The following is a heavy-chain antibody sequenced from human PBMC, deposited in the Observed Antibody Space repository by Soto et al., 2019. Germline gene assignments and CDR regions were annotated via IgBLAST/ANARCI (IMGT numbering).Heavy chain of an antibody. CDR1: GFTFSSYA. Sequence: EVQLLESGGGLVQPGGSLRLSCAASGFTFSSYAMSWVRQAPGKGLEWVSGISGSGDSTYYADSVKGRFTISRDNSKNXXYLQMNSLRGEETAVYYCAKGVPGIAVAGTGYFQHWGQGTLVTVSS. V-gene: IGHV3-23*01. J-gene: IGHJ1*01. CDR2: ISGSGDST. D-gene: IGHD6-19*01. CDR3: AKGVPGIAVAGTGYFQH.